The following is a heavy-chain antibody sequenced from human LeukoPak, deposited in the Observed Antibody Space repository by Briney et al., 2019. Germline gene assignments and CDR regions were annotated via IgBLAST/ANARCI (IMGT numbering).Heavy chain of an antibody. CDR3: AREGGRGYSYGDDY. CDR2: INPNSGGT. CDR1: GYTFTGYY. Sequence: ASVKVSCKASGYTFTGYYMHWVRQAPGQGLEWMGWINPNSGGTNYAQKFQGRVTMTRDTSISTAYMELSRLRSDDTAVYYCAREGGRGYSYGDDYWSQGTLVTVSS. J-gene: IGHJ4*02. V-gene: IGHV1-2*02. D-gene: IGHD5-18*01.